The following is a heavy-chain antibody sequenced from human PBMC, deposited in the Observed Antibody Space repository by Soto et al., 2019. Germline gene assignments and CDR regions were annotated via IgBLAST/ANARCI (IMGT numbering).Heavy chain of an antibody. CDR2: IDGGGNSA. CDR1: GFTFSGYA. V-gene: IGHV3-23*01. Sequence: EVQLLEFGGDLVQPGWSLRLSCAASGFTFSGYAXXXXXXXXXXXXXXVSVIDGGGNSAYYADSVKGRFTISRDNSKXXXXXXXXXXXXXXXXXXXCXKXRGRVTNSGHFDYWGQGTLVTVSS. J-gene: IGHJ4*02. D-gene: IGHD7-27*01. CDR3: XKXRGRVTNSGHFDY.